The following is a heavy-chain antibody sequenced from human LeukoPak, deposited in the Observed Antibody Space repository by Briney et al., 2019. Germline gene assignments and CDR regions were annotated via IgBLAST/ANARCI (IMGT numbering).Heavy chain of an antibody. CDR2: ISYDGSNK. J-gene: IGHJ4*02. Sequence: GGSLRLSCAASGFTFSNYAMTWVRQAPGKGLEWVAVISYDGSNKYYADSVKGRFTISRDNSKNTLYLQMNSLRAEDTAVYYCAKDRGITMVRGADYWGQGTLVTVSS. V-gene: IGHV3-30*18. D-gene: IGHD3-10*01. CDR3: AKDRGITMVRGADY. CDR1: GFTFSNYA.